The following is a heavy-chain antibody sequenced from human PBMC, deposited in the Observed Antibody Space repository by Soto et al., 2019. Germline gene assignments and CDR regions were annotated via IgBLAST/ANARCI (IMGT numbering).Heavy chain of an antibody. V-gene: IGHV4-4*02. D-gene: IGHD3-22*01. CDR1: GGSISSSNW. CDR3: AIYSRPIDAFDI. J-gene: IGHJ3*02. Sequence: PSETLSLTCAVYGGSISSSNWWSWVRQPPGKGLEWIGEIYHSGSTNYNPSLKSRVTISVDKSKNQFSLKLSSVTAADTAVYYCAIYSRPIDAFDIWGQGTMVTVSS. CDR2: IYHSGST.